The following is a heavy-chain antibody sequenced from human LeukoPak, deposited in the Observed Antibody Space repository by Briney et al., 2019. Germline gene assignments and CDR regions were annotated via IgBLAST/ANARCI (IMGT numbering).Heavy chain of an antibody. CDR2: IRYDGSNK. CDR3: AKDQYSSSPFDY. D-gene: IGHD6-6*01. V-gene: IGHV3-30*02. CDR1: GFTFSSYG. J-gene: IGHJ4*02. Sequence: GGSLRLSCAASGFTFSSYGMHWVRQAPGKGLEWEAFIRYDGSNKYYADSVKGRFTISRDNSKNTLYLQMNSLRAEDTAVYYCAKDQYSSSPFDYWGQGTLVTVSS.